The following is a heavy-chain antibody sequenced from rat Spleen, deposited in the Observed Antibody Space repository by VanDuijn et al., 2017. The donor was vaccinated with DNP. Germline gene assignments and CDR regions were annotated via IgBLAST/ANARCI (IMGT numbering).Heavy chain of an antibody. D-gene: IGHD4-6*01. CDR3: ASGGAGIWFAY. CDR1: GYSITSNY. V-gene: IGHV3-1*01. J-gene: IGHJ2*01. CDR2: ISYSGST. Sequence: EVQLQESGSGLVKPSQSLSLTCSVTGYSITSNYWAWIRKFPGNKMEWMGYISYSGSTSYNPSLKSRISIIRDTSKNQFFLQLNSVTTEDTATYYCASGGAGIWFAYWGQGVMVTVSS.